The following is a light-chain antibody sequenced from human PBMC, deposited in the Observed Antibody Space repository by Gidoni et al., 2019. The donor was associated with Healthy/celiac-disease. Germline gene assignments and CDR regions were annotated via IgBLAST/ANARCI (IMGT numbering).Light chain of an antibody. V-gene: IGKV1-6*01. CDR2: AAS. J-gene: IGKJ1*01. Sequence: AIQMTQSPSSLSASVGDRVTITCRASQGIRNDLGWYQQKPGKAPKLLIYAASSLQSRVPSRFRGSGSGTDFTLTISSLQPEDFATYYCLQDYNYPWTFGQGTKVEIK. CDR1: QGIRND. CDR3: LQDYNYPWT.